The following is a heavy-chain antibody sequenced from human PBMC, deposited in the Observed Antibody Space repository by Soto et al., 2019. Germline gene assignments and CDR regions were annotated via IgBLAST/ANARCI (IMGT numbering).Heavy chain of an antibody. CDR1: GYTFTDYD. Sequence: QVQLMQSGAEVRKPGASVKVSCKASGYTFTDYDINWVRQATGQGLEWLGWMTPKSGYTGYAQKCQGSFTLTRDTSRGTAYMELSSLTSKDTAVYYSPRNLYNTGDFDHWGQGTLVTVSS. J-gene: IGHJ4*02. CDR2: MTPKSGYT. V-gene: IGHV1-8*02. CDR3: PRNLYNTGDFDH. D-gene: IGHD1-20*01.